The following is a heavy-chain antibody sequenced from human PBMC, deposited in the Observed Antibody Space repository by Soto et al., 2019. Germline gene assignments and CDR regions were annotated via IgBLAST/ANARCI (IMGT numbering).Heavy chain of an antibody. D-gene: IGHD6-19*01. CDR2: IYHTRII. CDR1: GGSLSANSYY. Sequence: PSETLSLTCTVSGGSLSANSYYWDCIRLHQGKGVQGVGHIYHTRIIQYSPSFKSRDLISLDTPKNQLSLGLSSVTVADTAVYYCVRGSLYNFDSSGTELLFDPWGQGALVTGSS. J-gene: IGHJ5*02. CDR3: VRGSLYNFDSSGTELLFDP. V-gene: IGHV4-61*01.